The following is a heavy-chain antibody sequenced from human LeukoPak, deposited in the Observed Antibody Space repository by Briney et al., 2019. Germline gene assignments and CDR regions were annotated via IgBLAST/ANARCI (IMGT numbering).Heavy chain of an antibody. Sequence: SETLSLTCTVSGGSISSYYWSWIRQPPGKGLEWIGYIYYSGSTNYNPSLKSRVTISVDTSKNQFSLKLSSVTAADTAVYYCARREGGSTVTTSDNYYYGMDVWGQGTTVTVSS. CDR3: ARREGGSTVTTSDNYYYGMDV. CDR1: GGSISSYY. V-gene: IGHV4-59*08. D-gene: IGHD4-17*01. CDR2: IYYSGST. J-gene: IGHJ6*02.